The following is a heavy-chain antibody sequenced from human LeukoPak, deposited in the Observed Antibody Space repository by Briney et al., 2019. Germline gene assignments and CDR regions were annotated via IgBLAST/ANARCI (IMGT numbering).Heavy chain of an antibody. CDR2: ISGSGGST. V-gene: IGHV3-23*01. Sequence: GGSLRLSCAASGFTFSSYGMSWVRQAPGEGREWVSAISGSGGSTYYADSVKCRFTISRDNSKNSLYLQMNSLRAEDTALYYCAKDRRIAAAGTGGFDYWGQGTLVTVSS. CDR1: GFTFSSYG. D-gene: IGHD6-13*01. CDR3: AKDRRIAAAGTGGFDY. J-gene: IGHJ4*02.